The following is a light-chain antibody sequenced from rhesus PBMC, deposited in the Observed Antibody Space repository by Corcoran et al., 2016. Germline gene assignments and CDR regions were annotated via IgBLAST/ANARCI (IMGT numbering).Light chain of an antibody. CDR3: QQYDSSPYN. V-gene: IGKV1-22*01. J-gene: IGKJ2*01. CDR1: QSISNW. CDR2: KAS. Sequence: DIQMTQSPSSLSASVGDTVTITCRASQSISNWLAWYQQKPGKAPKVLIYKASSLQSGVPSRFSGSGSGTVFTRTISSLQFEDFATYYCQQYDSSPYNFGQGTKLEIK.